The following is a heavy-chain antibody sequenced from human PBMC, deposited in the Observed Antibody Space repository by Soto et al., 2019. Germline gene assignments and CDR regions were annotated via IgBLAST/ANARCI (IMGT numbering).Heavy chain of an antibody. V-gene: IGHV3-30*18. D-gene: IGHD6-25*01. J-gene: IGHJ4*02. CDR1: GFTFSSYG. CDR2: ISYDGSNK. CDR3: AKASFPWSRAAYFDY. Sequence: QVQLVESGGGVVQPGRSLRLSCAASGFTFSSYGMHWVRQAPGKGLEWVAVISYDGSNKYYADSVKGRFTISRDNSKNTLHLQLNSLRAEDTAVYYCAKASFPWSRAAYFDYWGQGTLVTVSS.